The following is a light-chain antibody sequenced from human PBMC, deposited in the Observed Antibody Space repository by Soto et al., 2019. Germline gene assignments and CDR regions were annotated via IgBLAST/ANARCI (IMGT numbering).Light chain of an antibody. J-gene: IGKJ1*01. V-gene: IGKV1D-12*01. CDR2: AAS. CDR1: QAISTW. CDR3: QQANSFPRT. Sequence: DIQMTQSPSSVSASVGDRVTITCRASQAISTWLAWYQQKPGKAPKLLIYAASNLQTGVPSRFSGSGSGTDFTLTISSLQPEDFATYYRQQANSFPRTFGQGTKVEIK.